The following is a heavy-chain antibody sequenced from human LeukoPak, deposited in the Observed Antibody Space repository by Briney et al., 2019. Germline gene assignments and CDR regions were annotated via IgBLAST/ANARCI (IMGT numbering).Heavy chain of an antibody. Sequence: PGGSLRLSCAAPGFTFSSYAMSWVRQAPGKGLEWVSAISGSGGSTYYADSVKGRFTISRDNSKNTLYLQMNSLRAEDTAVYYCAKCDSSGYYYVAVSYYFDYWGQGTLVTVSS. CDR3: AKCDSSGYYYVAVSYYFDY. CDR1: GFTFSSYA. D-gene: IGHD3-22*01. V-gene: IGHV3-23*01. CDR2: ISGSGGST. J-gene: IGHJ4*02.